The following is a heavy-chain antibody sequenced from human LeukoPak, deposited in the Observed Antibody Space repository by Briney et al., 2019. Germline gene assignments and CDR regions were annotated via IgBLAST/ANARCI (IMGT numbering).Heavy chain of an antibody. CDR3: ARDPSNSGGWNPYFDY. CDR2: ISCYNGDT. D-gene: IGHD6-19*01. J-gene: IGHJ4*02. V-gene: IGHV1-18*01. CDR1: GYTFNRHG. Sequence: ASVQVSCKASGYTFNRHGIAWVRHAPGQGLEWMGWISCYNGDTNYAQKVQGRVTMTTDTSTSTAYMELRSLTSDDTAVYYCARDPSNSGGWNPYFDYWGQGALVTVSS.